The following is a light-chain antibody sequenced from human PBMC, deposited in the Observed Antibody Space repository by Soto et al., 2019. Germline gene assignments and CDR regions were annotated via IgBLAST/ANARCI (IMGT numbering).Light chain of an antibody. J-gene: IGLJ3*02. CDR1: SSDVGGYNY. Sequence: QSVLTQPASVSGSPGQSITISCTGTSSDVGGYNYVSWYQQHPGKAPKLMIYEVSNRPSGVSNRFSGSKSGNTASLTISGLQTEDEADYYCSSYTTSDIWVFGGGTQLTVL. V-gene: IGLV2-14*01. CDR2: EVS. CDR3: SSYTTSDIWV.